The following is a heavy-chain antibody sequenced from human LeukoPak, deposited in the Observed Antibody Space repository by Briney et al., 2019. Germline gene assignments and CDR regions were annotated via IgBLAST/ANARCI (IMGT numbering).Heavy chain of an antibody. CDR3: ARCIAARQDWFDP. D-gene: IGHD6-6*01. V-gene: IGHV1-69*05. CDR1: GGTFSSYA. Sequence: SGKVSCKASGGTFSSYAISWVRQAPGQGLEWMGGIIPIFGTANYAQKLQGRVTMTTDTSTSTAYMELRSLRSDDTAVYYCARCIAARQDWFDPWGQGTLVTVSS. CDR2: IIPIFGTA. J-gene: IGHJ5*02.